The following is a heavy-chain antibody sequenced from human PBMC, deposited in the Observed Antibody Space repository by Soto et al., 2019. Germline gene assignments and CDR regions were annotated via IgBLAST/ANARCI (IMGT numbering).Heavy chain of an antibody. D-gene: IGHD6-13*01. CDR1: GFTFSSYG. Sequence: QVQLVESGGGAVQPGRSLRLSCVASGFTFSSYGMHWVRQAPGKGLEWVSVIWFDGNKEYYADPVKGRFTISRDNSKNTLYLQMNSLRAEDTAVYYCARGMGQQAPYYFDYWGQGTLVTVSS. V-gene: IGHV3-33*01. CDR2: IWFDGNKE. CDR3: ARGMGQQAPYYFDY. J-gene: IGHJ4*02.